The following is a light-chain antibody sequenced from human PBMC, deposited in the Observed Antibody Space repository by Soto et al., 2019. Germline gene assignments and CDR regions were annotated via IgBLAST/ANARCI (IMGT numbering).Light chain of an antibody. Sequence: DIQMTQSPSSLSGSVGDRVTITCRASQSISTHLNWYQQKPGKAPNLLIYGASSLHVGVASRFSASGSGTDFTLTISNLQPDDFATYYCQQYNTFLFTFGPGTKVDIK. CDR3: QQYNTFLFT. CDR1: QSISTH. CDR2: GAS. J-gene: IGKJ3*01. V-gene: IGKV1-39*01.